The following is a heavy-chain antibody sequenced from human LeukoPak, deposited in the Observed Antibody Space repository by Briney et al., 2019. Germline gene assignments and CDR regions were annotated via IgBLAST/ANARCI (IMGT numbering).Heavy chain of an antibody. V-gene: IGHV1-2*02. CDR2: INPNSGGT. J-gene: IGHJ3*02. Sequence: ASVKVSCKASGYTFTGYYMHWVRQAPGQGLEWMGWINPNSGGTNYAQKFQGRVTMTRDTSISTAYMELSRLRSDDTAIYYCETIMVQGAMGAFDIWGQGTMVTVSS. D-gene: IGHD3-10*01. CDR1: GYTFTGYY. CDR3: ETIMVQGAMGAFDI.